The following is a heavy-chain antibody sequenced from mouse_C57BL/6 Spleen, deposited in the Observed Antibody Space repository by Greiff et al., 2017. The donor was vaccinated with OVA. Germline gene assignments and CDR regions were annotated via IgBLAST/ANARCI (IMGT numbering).Heavy chain of an antibody. CDR2: ISSGGSYT. Sequence: EVQLQESGGDLVKPGGSLKLSCAASGFTFSSYGMSWVRQTPDKRLEWVATISSGGSYTYYPDSVKGRFTISRDNAKNTQYLQMSSLKSEDTAMYYCAREGNWALAYWGQGTLVTVSA. CDR3: AREGNWALAY. J-gene: IGHJ3*01. V-gene: IGHV5-6*01. CDR1: GFTFSSYG. D-gene: IGHD4-1*01.